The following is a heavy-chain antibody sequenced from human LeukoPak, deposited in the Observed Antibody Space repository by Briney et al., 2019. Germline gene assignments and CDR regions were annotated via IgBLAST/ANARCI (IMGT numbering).Heavy chain of an antibody. Sequence: GESLKISCKGSEYSFTNYWIGWVRQMPGKGLQWMGIIYPGDSETRYSPSFQGQVTISADKSISTAYLQWSSLKASDTAMYYCARQAMAAAGRCGFDPWGQGTLVTVSS. CDR1: EYSFTNYW. CDR2: IYPGDSET. D-gene: IGHD6-13*01. CDR3: ARQAMAAAGRCGFDP. V-gene: IGHV5-51*01. J-gene: IGHJ5*02.